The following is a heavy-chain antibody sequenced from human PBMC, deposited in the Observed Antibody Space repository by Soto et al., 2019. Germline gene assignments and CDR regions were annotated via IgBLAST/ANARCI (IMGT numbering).Heavy chain of an antibody. CDR1: GDSVSSNSAA. V-gene: IGHV6-1*01. J-gene: IGHJ3*01. D-gene: IGHD3-22*01. CDR2: TYYRSKWYN. CDR3: ARGDYHDTSGPFSDAFDV. Sequence: SQTLSLTCAISGDSVSSNSAAWNWIRQSPSRGLEWLGRTYYRSKWYNDYAVSVKSRITINPDTSKNQFSLQLNSVTPEDTAVYYCARGDYHDTSGPFSDAFDVWGQGTMVTVSS.